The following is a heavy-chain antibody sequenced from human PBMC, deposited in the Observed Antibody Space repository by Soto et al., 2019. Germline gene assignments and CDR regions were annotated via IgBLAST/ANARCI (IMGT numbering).Heavy chain of an antibody. CDR3: ARGPSSSWGYGMDV. CDR1: GGSFSGYY. J-gene: IGHJ6*02. V-gene: IGHV4-34*01. CDR2: INHSGST. D-gene: IGHD6-13*01. Sequence: SETLSLTCAVYGGSFSGYYWSWIRQPPGKGLEWIGEINHSGSTNYNPSLKSRVTISVDTSKNQFSLKLSSVTAADTAVYYCARGPSSSWGYGMDVWGQGTTLTVSS.